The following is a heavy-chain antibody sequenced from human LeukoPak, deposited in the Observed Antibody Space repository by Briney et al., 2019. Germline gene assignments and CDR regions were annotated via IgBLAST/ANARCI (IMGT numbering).Heavy chain of an antibody. Sequence: PGGSLRLSCAASGFTFSSYAMSWVRQAPGKGLEWVSAISGSGGSTYYADSVKGRFTISRDNAKNSLYLQMNSLRAEDTAVYYCARDPTTYGSGSYYNHGMDVWGQGTTVTVSS. CDR3: ARDPTTYGSGSYYNHGMDV. J-gene: IGHJ6*02. D-gene: IGHD3-10*01. V-gene: IGHV3-23*01. CDR1: GFTFSSYA. CDR2: ISGSGGST.